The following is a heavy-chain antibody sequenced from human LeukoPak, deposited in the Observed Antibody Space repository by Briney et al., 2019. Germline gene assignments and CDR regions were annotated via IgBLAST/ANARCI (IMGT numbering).Heavy chain of an antibody. Sequence: SETLSLTCAVYGGSFSGYYWSWIRQPPGKGLEWIGEINHSGSTNYNPSLKSQVTISVDTSKNQFSLKLSSVTAADTAVYYCARKRITIFGVVINGFDYWGQGTLVTVPS. D-gene: IGHD3-3*01. CDR2: INHSGST. V-gene: IGHV4-34*01. J-gene: IGHJ4*02. CDR3: ARKRITIFGVVINGFDY. CDR1: GGSFSGYY.